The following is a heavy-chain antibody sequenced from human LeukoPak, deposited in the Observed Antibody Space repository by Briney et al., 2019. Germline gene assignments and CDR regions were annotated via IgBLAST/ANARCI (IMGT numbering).Heavy chain of an antibody. CDR2: IIPILGIA. D-gene: IGHD2-2*01. J-gene: IGHJ6*02. V-gene: IGHV1-69*04. Sequence: ASVKVSFKASGGTFSSYAISWVRQAPGQGLEWMGRIIPILGIANYAQKFQGRVTITADKSTSTAYMELSSLRSEDTAVYYCARAPEGYCSSTSCYFNYGMDVWGQGTTVTVSS. CDR1: GGTFSSYA. CDR3: ARAPEGYCSSTSCYFNYGMDV.